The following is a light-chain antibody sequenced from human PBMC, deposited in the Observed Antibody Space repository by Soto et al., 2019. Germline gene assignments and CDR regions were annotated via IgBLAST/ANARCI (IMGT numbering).Light chain of an antibody. CDR2: KAS. CDR1: QSISIW. CDR3: QQYSTYTPRT. Sequence: EIQLARAASTLSASVLGRLTSTFRGVQSISIWLAWYQQKPGKAPKILIYKASSLGSGVPSRFSGSGSGTEFTLTISSLQPDDFATYYCQQYSTYTPRTFGQGTKV. J-gene: IGKJ1*01. V-gene: IGKV1-5*03.